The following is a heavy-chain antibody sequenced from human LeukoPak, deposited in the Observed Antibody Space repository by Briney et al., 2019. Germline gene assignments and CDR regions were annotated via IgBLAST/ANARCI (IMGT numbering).Heavy chain of an antibody. Sequence: PSETLSLTCAVYGGSFSGYYWSWIRQPPGKGLEWIGEINHSGSTNYNPSLKSRVTISVDTSKNQFSLKLSSVTAADTAVYYCARGNYGSGSYYGYWGQGTLVTVSS. J-gene: IGHJ4*02. CDR3: ARGNYGSGSYYGY. CDR2: INHSGST. CDR1: GGSFSGYY. V-gene: IGHV4-34*01. D-gene: IGHD3-10*01.